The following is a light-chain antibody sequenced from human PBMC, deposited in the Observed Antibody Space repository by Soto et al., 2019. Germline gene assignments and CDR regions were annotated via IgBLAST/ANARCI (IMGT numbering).Light chain of an antibody. CDR1: QPIITY. J-gene: IGKJ1*01. CDR2: ATS. Sequence: DIQMTQSPSSLSAFVGDRVTVSCRSSQPIITYLNWYQVKPGKAPKPLIFATSNLNSGVPSRFSGSGSGTDFTLTINNRQPEDFATYYCQQSYTAPWTFGQGTKVEIK. CDR3: QQSYTAPWT. V-gene: IGKV1-39*01.